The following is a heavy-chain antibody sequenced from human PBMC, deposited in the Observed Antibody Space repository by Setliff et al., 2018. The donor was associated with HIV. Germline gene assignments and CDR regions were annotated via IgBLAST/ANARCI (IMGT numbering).Heavy chain of an antibody. Sequence: GGSLRLSCAASGFTFSTYCMNWVRQAPGKGLEWVSSISYAASVKGRFTISRDDSKNTAYLQMNSLRPEDTAVYHCAKARSEYQLMPWYYYMDVWGQGTTVTVSS. D-gene: IGHD6-6*01. J-gene: IGHJ6*03. V-gene: IGHV3-NL1*01. CDR2: IS. CDR3: AKARSEYQLMPWYYYMDV. CDR1: GFTFSTYC.